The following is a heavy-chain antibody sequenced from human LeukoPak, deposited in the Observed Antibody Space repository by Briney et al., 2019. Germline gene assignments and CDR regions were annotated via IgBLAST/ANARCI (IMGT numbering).Heavy chain of an antibody. V-gene: IGHV3-30*18. Sequence: GGSLRLSCAASGFTFSSYGMHWVRQAPGKGLEWVAVISYDGSNKYYADSVKGRFTISRDNSKNTLYLQMNSLRAEDTAVYYCAKPQLWLYYYYYGMDVWGQGTTVTVSS. CDR1: GFTFSSYG. D-gene: IGHD5-18*01. J-gene: IGHJ6*02. CDR3: AKPQLWLYYYYYGMDV. CDR2: ISYDGSNK.